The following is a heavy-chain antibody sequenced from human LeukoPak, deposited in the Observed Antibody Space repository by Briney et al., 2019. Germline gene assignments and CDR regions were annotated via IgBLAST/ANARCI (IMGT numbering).Heavy chain of an antibody. D-gene: IGHD2-2*02. V-gene: IGHV1-2*02. CDR1: LCTDTYHQ. CDR2: INPNSGGT. J-gene: IGHJ4*02. Sequence: ASVNVSFKASLCTDTYHQSHCVGPAPGQGLEWMGWINPNSGGTNYAQKFQGRVTMTSDTSISTAYMELIRMRSAETAVYYCAPAPAICYYFDYWGQGTLVTVSS. CDR3: APAPAICYYFDY.